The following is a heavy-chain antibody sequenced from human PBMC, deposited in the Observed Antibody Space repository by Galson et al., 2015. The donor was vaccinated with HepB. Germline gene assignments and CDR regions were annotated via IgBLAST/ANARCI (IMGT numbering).Heavy chain of an antibody. Sequence: PALVKPTQTLTLPCTFSGFSLNTRGVGGGWLRQPPGKALEWLALIYWNDDKSYSPSLKSRLTITKDTSKNRVVLTMTNMDPEDTATYYCAHRGSGYGDRGLFDYWGQGTLVTVSS. CDR2: IYWNDDK. J-gene: IGHJ4*02. D-gene: IGHD2-2*03. V-gene: IGHV2-5*01. CDR1: GFSLNTRGVG. CDR3: AHRGSGYGDRGLFDY.